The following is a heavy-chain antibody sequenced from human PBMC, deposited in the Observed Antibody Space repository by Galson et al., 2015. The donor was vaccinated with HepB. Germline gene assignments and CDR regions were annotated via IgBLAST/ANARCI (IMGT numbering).Heavy chain of an antibody. D-gene: IGHD3-10*01. V-gene: IGHV3-74*01. CDR2: IGHGA. Sequence: SLRLSCAGSGFTLSNHWMFWVRQVQGKGLVWVSQIGHGATYADSVRGRFTVSRDDAENTLYLQMNSLRAEDTALYYCARGGSMHALDVWGQGTTVTVSS. CDR1: GFTLSNHW. J-gene: IGHJ6*02. CDR3: ARGGSMHALDV.